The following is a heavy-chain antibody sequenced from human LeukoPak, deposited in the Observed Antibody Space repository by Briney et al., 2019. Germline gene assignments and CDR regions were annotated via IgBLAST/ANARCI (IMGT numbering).Heavy chain of an antibody. CDR3: ARSDCGGDCSDPYFDY. J-gene: IGHJ4*02. CDR1: GGTFSSYA. CDR2: IIPIFGTA. V-gene: IGHV1-69*05. Sequence: SSVKVSCKASGGTFSSYAISWVRQAPGQGLEWMGGIIPIFGTANYAQKFQGRVTITTDESTSTAYMELSSLRSEDTAVYYCARSDCGGDCSDPYFDYWGQGTLATVSS. D-gene: IGHD2-21*02.